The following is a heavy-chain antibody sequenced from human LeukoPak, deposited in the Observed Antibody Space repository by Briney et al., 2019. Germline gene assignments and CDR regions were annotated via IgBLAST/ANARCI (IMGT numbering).Heavy chain of an antibody. V-gene: IGHV4-30-4*07. CDR2: IYYSGST. CDR3: DRVDTAMVQVIPPKYYYYYYMDV. D-gene: IGHD5-18*01. CDR1: GGSISSGGYS. Sequence: PSETLSLTCAVSGGSISSGGYSWSWIRQPPGKGLEWIGYIYYSGSTYYNPSLKSRVTISVDTSKNQFSLKLSSVTAADAAVYYCDRVDTAMVQVIPPKYYYYYYMDVWGKGTTVTVSS. J-gene: IGHJ6*03.